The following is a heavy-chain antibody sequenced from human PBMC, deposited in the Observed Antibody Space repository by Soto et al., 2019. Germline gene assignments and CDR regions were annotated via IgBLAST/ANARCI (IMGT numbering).Heavy chain of an antibody. Sequence: EVQLVESGGGLVQPGGSLRLSCAGSGFIFSSFNMNWVRQAPGKGLEWISYISSSSSSIYYEDSVKGRFTISRDNAKNSLFLQMNSLRDEDTAVYYCARDLRGVAGTASGFDTWGQGTMVTVSS. CDR2: ISSSSSSI. D-gene: IGHD6-19*01. V-gene: IGHV3-48*02. CDR3: ARDLRGVAGTASGFDT. CDR1: GFIFSSFN. J-gene: IGHJ3*02.